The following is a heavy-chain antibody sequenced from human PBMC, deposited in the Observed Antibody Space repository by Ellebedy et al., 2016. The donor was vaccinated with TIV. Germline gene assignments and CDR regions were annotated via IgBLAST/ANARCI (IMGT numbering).Heavy chain of an antibody. Sequence: GESLKISCAASGFTFSSYGMHWVRQAPGKGLEWVAVISYDGSNKYYADSVKGRFTISRDNSKNTLYLQMNSLRAEDTDVYYCARDKVATYSWFNPWGQGTLVTVSS. CDR3: ARDKVATYSWFNP. J-gene: IGHJ5*02. CDR1: GFTFSSYG. V-gene: IGHV3-30*03. CDR2: ISYDGSNK. D-gene: IGHD5-12*01.